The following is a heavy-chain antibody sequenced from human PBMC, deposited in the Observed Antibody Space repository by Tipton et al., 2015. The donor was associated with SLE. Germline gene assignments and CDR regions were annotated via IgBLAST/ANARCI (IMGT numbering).Heavy chain of an antibody. Sequence: QLVQSGPEVKKPGSSVKVSCKASGGTFSSYAMHWVRQAPGKGLEWVAVISYDGSNKYYADSVKGRFTISRDNSKNTLYLQMNSLRAEDTAVYYCARGGASSSCGDYWGQGTLVTVSS. D-gene: IGHD6-13*01. CDR2: ISYDGSNK. J-gene: IGHJ4*02. V-gene: IGHV3-30*04. CDR3: ARGGASSSCGDY. CDR1: GGTFSSYA.